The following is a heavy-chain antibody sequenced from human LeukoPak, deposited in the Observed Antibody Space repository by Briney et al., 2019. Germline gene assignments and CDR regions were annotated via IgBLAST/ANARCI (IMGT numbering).Heavy chain of an antibody. CDR1: GGSMSNYY. Sequence: SETLSLTCTVSGGSMSNYYWSWIRQPPGKGLEWIGFIYYSGSTDRNPSLRSRATISLDTSKNQFSLKLSSVTAADTAVYYCARGRRPKSQRWFDPWGQGTLVTVSS. CDR2: IYYSGST. D-gene: IGHD1-1*01. V-gene: IGHV4-59*12. J-gene: IGHJ5*02. CDR3: ARGRRPKSQRWFDP.